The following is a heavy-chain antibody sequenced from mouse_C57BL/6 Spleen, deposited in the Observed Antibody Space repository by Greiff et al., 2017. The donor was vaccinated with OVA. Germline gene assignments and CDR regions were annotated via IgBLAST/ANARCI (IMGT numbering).Heavy chain of an antibody. CDR2: ISSGSSTI. Sequence: EVMLVESGGGLVKPGGSLKLSCAASGFTFSDYGMHWVRQAPEKGLEWVAYISSGSSTIYYADTVKGRFTISRDNAKNTLFLQMTSLRSEDTAMYYCARGDGNYEFAYWGQGTLVTVSA. D-gene: IGHD2-1*01. CDR3: ARGDGNYEFAY. J-gene: IGHJ3*01. V-gene: IGHV5-17*01. CDR1: GFTFSDYG.